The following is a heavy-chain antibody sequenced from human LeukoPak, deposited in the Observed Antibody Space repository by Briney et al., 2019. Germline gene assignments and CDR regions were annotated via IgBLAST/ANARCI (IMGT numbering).Heavy chain of an antibody. CDR2: IYSGGTT. CDR1: GFTVSSNY. V-gene: IGHV3-53*01. Sequence: GGSLRLSCAASGFTVSSNYMSWVRQAPGKGLEWVSLIYSGGTTYYADSVKGRFTISRDNSKNTLYVQMNSLRAEDTAVYYCSTGSGHAFDIWGRGTMVTVSS. J-gene: IGHJ3*02. D-gene: IGHD3-10*01. CDR3: STGSGHAFDI.